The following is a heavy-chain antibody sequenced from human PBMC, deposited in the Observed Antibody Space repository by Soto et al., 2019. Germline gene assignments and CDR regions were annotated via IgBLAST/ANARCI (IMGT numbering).Heavy chain of an antibody. Sequence: EVQLVESGGGLVQPGGSLRLSCAASGFTFSNYWMYWVRQVPGKGLVWVSRMNSDGGRADYADSVKGRFTISRDNAENTLYLQMNSLRAEDTAVYYCARGYSITWYVPTNFDYWGQGSLVTVSS. D-gene: IGHD6-13*01. J-gene: IGHJ4*02. V-gene: IGHV3-74*01. CDR3: ARGYSITWYVPTNFDY. CDR2: MNSDGGRA. CDR1: GFTFSNYW.